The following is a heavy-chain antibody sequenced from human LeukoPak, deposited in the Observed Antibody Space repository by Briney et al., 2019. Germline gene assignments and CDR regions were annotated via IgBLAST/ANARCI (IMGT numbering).Heavy chain of an antibody. Sequence: QTGGSLRLSCVASGFTFSSYSMNWVRQAPGKGLEWVSYISSSSSTIYYADSVKGRFTISRDNSKNTLYLQMNSLRAEDTAVYYCAKDARATVTTVCWDWGQGTLVTVSS. J-gene: IGHJ4*02. D-gene: IGHD4-17*01. CDR2: ISSSSSTI. CDR3: AKDARATVTTVCWD. V-gene: IGHV3-48*01. CDR1: GFTFSSYS.